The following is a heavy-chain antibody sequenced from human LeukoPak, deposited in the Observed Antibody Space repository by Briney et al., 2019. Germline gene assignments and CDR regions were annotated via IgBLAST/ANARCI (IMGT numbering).Heavy chain of an antibody. V-gene: IGHV3-7*01. Sequence: GGSLRLSCAASGFTFSSYWMSWVRQAPGKGLEWVANIKQDGSGKYYVDSVKGRFTISRDNAKNSLYLQMNSLRAEDTAVYYCARGDYDYVWGSYRYPYFDYWGQGTLVTVSS. CDR1: GFTFSSYW. D-gene: IGHD3-16*02. CDR2: IKQDGSGK. CDR3: ARGDYDYVWGSYRYPYFDY. J-gene: IGHJ4*02.